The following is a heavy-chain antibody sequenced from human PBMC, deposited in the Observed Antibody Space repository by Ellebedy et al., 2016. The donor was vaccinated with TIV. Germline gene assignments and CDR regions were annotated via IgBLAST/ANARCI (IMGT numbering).Heavy chain of an antibody. V-gene: IGHV4-34*01. CDR3: AEGRSGWYYFDY. D-gene: IGHD6-19*01. Sequence: SETLSLTCAAYGGSLSGYYWSWVRQPPGKGLEWIGEMNQSGNTNYNPSLKSRVTITVDTSKNHFSLRLSSVTAADTAVYYCAEGRSGWYYFDYWGQGTLVTVSS. CDR1: GGSLSGYY. CDR2: MNQSGNT. J-gene: IGHJ4*02.